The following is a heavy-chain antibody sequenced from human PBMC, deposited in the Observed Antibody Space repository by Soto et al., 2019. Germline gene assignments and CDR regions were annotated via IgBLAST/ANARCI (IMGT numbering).Heavy chain of an antibody. J-gene: IGHJ4*02. CDR3: ARDKITGLFDY. CDR1: GGSFSGYD. Sequence: QVQLQQWGAGLLKPSETLSLTCAVYGGSFSGYDWTWIRQPPGTGLEWIGEINHSGRTNYNPSLKCRVTISVDTSRNQFSLKRTSVTAADTAVYYCARDKITGLFDYWGQGTLVTVSS. D-gene: IGHD2-8*02. V-gene: IGHV4-34*01. CDR2: INHSGRT.